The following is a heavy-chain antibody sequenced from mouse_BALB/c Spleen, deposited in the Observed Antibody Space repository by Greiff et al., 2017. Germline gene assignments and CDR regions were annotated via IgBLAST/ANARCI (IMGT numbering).Heavy chain of an antibody. CDR2: ISSGGST. D-gene: IGHD2-13*01. Sequence: EVQLVESGGGLVKPGGSLKLSCAASGFTFSSYAMSWVRQTPEKRLEWVASISSGGSTYYPDSVKGRFTISRDNARNILYLQMSSLRSEDTAMYYCAREGLLYAMDYWGQGTSVTVSS. CDR3: AREGLLYAMDY. V-gene: IGHV5-6-5*01. CDR1: GFTFSSYA. J-gene: IGHJ4*01.